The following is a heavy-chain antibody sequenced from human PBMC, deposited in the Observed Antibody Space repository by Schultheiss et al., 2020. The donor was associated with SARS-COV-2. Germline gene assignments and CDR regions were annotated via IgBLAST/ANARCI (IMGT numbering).Heavy chain of an antibody. J-gene: IGHJ6*02. V-gene: IGHV4-59*01. Sequence: SQTLSLTCTVSGGSISSYYWSWIRQPPGKGLEWIGYIYYSGSTNYNPFLKSRVTISVDTSKNQFSLKLSSVTAADTAVYYCARLTGDYYYGMDVWGQGTTVTVSS. D-gene: IGHD1-20*01. CDR3: ARLTGDYYYGMDV. CDR2: IYYSGST. CDR1: GGSISSYY.